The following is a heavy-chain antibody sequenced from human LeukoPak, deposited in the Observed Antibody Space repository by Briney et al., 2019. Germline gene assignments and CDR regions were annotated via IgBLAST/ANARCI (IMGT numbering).Heavy chain of an antibody. V-gene: IGHV3-23*01. J-gene: IGHJ6*02. Sequence: PGGSLRLSCAASGFTFSTYAVNWVRQAPGKGLEWVSTISGSGDSTYYADSVKGRFTISRDNSKNTLYLQMNSLRAEDTAVYYCARDTRKKVYGMDVWGQGTTVTVSS. CDR2: ISGSGDST. CDR3: ARDTRKKVYGMDV. CDR1: GFTFSTYA.